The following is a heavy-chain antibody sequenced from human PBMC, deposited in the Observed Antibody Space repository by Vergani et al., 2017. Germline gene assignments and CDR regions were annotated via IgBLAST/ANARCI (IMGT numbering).Heavy chain of an antibody. J-gene: IGHJ6*02. Sequence: QLQLQESGPGLVKPSETLSLTCTVSGGSISSSSYYWGWIRQPPGKGLEWIGSIYYSGSTYYNPSLKSRVTISVDTSKNQFSLKLSSVTAADTAVYYCARDSVVNSLYYYYGMDVWGQGTTVTVSS. D-gene: IGHD3-22*01. CDR3: ARDSVVNSLYYYYGMDV. CDR2: IYYSGST. CDR1: GGSISSSSYY. V-gene: IGHV4-39*02.